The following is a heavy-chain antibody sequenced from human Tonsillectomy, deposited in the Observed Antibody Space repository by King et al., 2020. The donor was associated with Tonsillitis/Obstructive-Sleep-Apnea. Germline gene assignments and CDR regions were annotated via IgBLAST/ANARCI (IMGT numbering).Heavy chain of an antibody. J-gene: IGHJ4*02. V-gene: IGHV3-33*01. Sequence: QLVQSGGGVVQPGRSLRLSCAASAFTFSSYGMHWVRQAPGRGLEWVAVIWYDGSNKDYADSVKGRLTISRDNSKNTLYLQMNSLRVEETAGNYCARDLSVIVVVGGFAYWGQGTLVTVS. CDR3: ARDLSVIVVVGGFAY. D-gene: IGHD3-22*01. CDR2: IWYDGSNK. CDR1: AFTFSSYG.